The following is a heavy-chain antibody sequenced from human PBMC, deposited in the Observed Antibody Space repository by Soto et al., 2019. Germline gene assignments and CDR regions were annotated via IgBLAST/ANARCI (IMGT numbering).Heavy chain of an antibody. D-gene: IGHD3-16*01. J-gene: IGHJ6*02. V-gene: IGHV3-48*02. CDR2: ISSGSDTI. CDR1: GFTLSSYS. Sequence: EVQLVESGGGLVQPGGSLRLSCVASGFTLSSYSMNWVCQAPGKGLEWISYISSGSDTIYYADSVKGRFTVSRDNAKNSLYLQMNSLRDDDTAVYYCARPGEGVLFYYALDVWGQGTTVTVSS. CDR3: ARPGEGVLFYYALDV.